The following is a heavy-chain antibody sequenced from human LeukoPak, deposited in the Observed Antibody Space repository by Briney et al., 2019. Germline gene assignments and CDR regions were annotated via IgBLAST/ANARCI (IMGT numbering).Heavy chain of an antibody. J-gene: IGHJ2*01. D-gene: IGHD5-18*01. CDR3: AKDADTATIIYWYFDL. V-gene: IGHV3-30*18. CDR1: GFTLSSFG. CDR2: ISDDGSNT. Sequence: GGSLRLSCTASGFTLSSFGMHWVRQAPGKGLEWVAVISDDGSNTYYADSVKGRFTISRDNSKNTLYLQSNSLRTEDTAVYYCAKDADTATIIYWYFDLWGRGTLVTVSS.